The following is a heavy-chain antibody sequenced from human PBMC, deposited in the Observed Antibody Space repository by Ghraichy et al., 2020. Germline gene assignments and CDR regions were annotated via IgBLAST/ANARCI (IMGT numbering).Heavy chain of an antibody. V-gene: IGHV4-59*02. Sequence: SETLSLTCTVSGASVSSYYYSWVRQPPGKGLEWIGYINYSGNTNYNPSLKSRVTISVDTSKNQFSLTLTSVTAADTAVYYCARGARDFDLWGRGTLVTVSS. CDR3: ARGARDFDL. J-gene: IGHJ2*01. CDR1: GASVSSYY. CDR2: INYSGNT.